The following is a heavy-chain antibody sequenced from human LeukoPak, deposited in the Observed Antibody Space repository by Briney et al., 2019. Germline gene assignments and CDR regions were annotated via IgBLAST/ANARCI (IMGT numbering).Heavy chain of an antibody. CDR2: INPNSGGT. V-gene: IGHV1-2*02. CDR1: GYTFTGYY. D-gene: IGHD5-12*01. CDR3: ARGYSGYDHFDY. J-gene: IGHJ4*02. Sequence: ASVKVSCKASGYTFTGYYMHWVRQAPGQGLEWMGWINPNSGGTNYAQKFQGRVTMTRDTSISTAYMEPSRLRYDDTAVYYCARGYSGYDHFDYWGQGTLVTVSS.